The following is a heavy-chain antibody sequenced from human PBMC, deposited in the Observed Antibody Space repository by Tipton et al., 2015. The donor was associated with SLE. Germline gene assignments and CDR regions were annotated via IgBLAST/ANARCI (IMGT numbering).Heavy chain of an antibody. V-gene: IGHV4-61*01. J-gene: IGHJ3*02. D-gene: IGHD2-21*01. Sequence: TLSLTCAVSGGSVSSGPYYWSWIRQPPGKGLEWIGYIYYSGTTNYNPSLKGRVTISVDTSKNQFSLRLNSVTAADTAVYYCARVSYCDGDCYWGAFDIWGQGIMVTVSS. CDR1: GGSVSSGPYY. CDR3: ARVSYCDGDCYWGAFDI. CDR2: IYYSGTT.